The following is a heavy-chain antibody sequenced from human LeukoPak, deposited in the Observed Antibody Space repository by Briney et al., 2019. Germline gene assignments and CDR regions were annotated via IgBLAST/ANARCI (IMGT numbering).Heavy chain of an antibody. CDR3: ARTVGSSGFSSFQY. CDR2: IYHTGST. J-gene: IGHJ1*01. D-gene: IGHD3-22*01. CDR1: GHSIINSYY. Sequence: PSETLSLTCTVSGHSIINSYYWGWIRQPPGKGLEWIGSIYHTGSTYYNPSLKSRVTISVDTSKNQFSLKLKSVTAADTAVYYCARTVGSSGFSSFQYWGQGTLVTVSS. V-gene: IGHV4-38-2*02.